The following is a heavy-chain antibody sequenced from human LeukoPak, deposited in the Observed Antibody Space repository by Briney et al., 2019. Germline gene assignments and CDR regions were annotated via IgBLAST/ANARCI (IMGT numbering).Heavy chain of an antibody. CDR3: ARGPPSYCYFDH. V-gene: IGHV1-3*01. CDR2: INAGNGNT. J-gene: IGHJ4*02. Sequence: ASVKVSCKASGYTFTSYAMHWVRQAPGQRLEWMGWINAGNGNTKYSQKFQGRVTITRDTSASTAYMELSSLRSEDTAVYYCARGPPSYCYFDHWGQGTLVTVSS. CDR1: GYTFTSYA. D-gene: IGHD2-15*01.